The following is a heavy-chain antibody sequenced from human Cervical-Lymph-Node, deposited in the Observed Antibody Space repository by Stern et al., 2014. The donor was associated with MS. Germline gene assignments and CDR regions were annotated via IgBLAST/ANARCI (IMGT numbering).Heavy chain of an antibody. CDR2: IYHSGST. V-gene: IGHV4-38-2*02. CDR1: GYSISSGYY. D-gene: IGHD6-13*01. J-gene: IGHJ5*02. CDR3: AREEQQLVHGNWFDP. Sequence: VQLVESGPGLVKPSETLSLTCTVSGYSISSGYYWGWIRQPPGKGLEWXGTIYHSGSTYYNPSLKSRVTISVTQSKNQLSPKLSSVTAADTAVYYCAREEQQLVHGNWFDPWGQGTLVTVSS.